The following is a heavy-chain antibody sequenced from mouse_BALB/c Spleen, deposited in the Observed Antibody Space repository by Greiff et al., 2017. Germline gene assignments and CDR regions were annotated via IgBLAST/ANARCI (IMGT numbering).Heavy chain of an antibody. CDR2: IWGDGST. J-gene: IGHJ2*01. V-gene: IGHV2-6-7*01. D-gene: IGHD2-4*01. Sequence: VMLVESGPGLVAPSQSLSITCTVSGFSLTGYGVNWVRQPPGKGLEWLGMIWGDGSTDYNSALKSRLSISKDNSKSQVFLKMNSLQTDDTARYYCARSHYDYDAGYYFDYWGQGTTLTVSS. CDR3: ARSHYDYDAGYYFDY. CDR1: GFSLTGYG.